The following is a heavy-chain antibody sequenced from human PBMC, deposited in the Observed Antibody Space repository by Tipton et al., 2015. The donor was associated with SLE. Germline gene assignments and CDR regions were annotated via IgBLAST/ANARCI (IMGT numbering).Heavy chain of an antibody. CDR1: GYSISSGYY. V-gene: IGHV4-38-2*01. J-gene: IGHJ6*03. Sequence: SLTCAVSGYSISSGYYWGWIRQPPGKGLEWIGSIYHSGSTYYNPSLKSRVTISADTSKNHFSLKVRFVTAADTAVYYCARFHDYYYYMDVWGEGTTVTVSS. CDR2: IYHSGST. CDR3: ARFHDYYYYMDV.